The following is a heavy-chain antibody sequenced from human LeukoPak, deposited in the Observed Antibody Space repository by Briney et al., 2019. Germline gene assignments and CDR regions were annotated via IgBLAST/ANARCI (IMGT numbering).Heavy chain of an antibody. CDR3: ARPYGSGNY. D-gene: IGHD3-10*01. CDR2: INHSGST. Sequence: PSETLSLTCAVYGESLNSYYWSWIRQPPGKGLEWIGEINHSGSTNYNPSLKSRVTISVDTSKNQFSLKLSSVTAADTAVYYCARPYGSGNYWGQGTLVTVSS. CDR1: GESLNSYY. V-gene: IGHV4-34*01. J-gene: IGHJ4*02.